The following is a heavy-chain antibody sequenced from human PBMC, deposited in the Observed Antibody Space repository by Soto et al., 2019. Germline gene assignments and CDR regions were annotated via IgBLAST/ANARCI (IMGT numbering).Heavy chain of an antibody. D-gene: IGHD2-15*01. Sequence: PGGSLRLSCAASGFTFSSYAMHWVRQAPGKGLEWVAVISYDGSNKYYADSVKGRFTISRDNSKNTLYLQMNGLRAEDTAVYYCARDPGYCSGGSCYGIDYWGQGTLVTVSS. CDR2: ISYDGSNK. CDR3: ARDPGYCSGGSCYGIDY. CDR1: GFTFSSYA. J-gene: IGHJ4*02. V-gene: IGHV3-30-3*01.